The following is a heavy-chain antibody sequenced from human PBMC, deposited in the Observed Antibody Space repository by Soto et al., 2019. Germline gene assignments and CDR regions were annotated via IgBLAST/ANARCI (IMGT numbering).Heavy chain of an antibody. V-gene: IGHV3-7*01. CDR2: IKQDGSEK. CDR3: ARYYYGSGRNLDY. J-gene: IGHJ4*02. Sequence: PGGSLRLSCAASGFTFSSYWMSWVRQAPGKGLEWVANIKQDGSEKYYVDSVKGRFTISRDNAKNSLYLHMNSLRAEDTAVYYCARYYYGSGRNLDYWGQGTLVTVSS. D-gene: IGHD3-10*01. CDR1: GFTFSSYW.